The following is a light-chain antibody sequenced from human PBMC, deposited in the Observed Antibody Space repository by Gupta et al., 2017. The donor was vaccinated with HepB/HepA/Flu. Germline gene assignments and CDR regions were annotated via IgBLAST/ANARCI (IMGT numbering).Light chain of an antibody. CDR3: QTWDSSTAV. V-gene: IGLV3-1*01. Sequence: SYELTQPPSVSVPPGQTASITCSGDKLGDKYACWYQQKPGHSPVLVIYQDSKRPSGIPERFSGSNSGNTATLTISGTQAMDEADYYCQTWDSSTAVFGGGTKLTVL. CDR1: KLGDKY. CDR2: QDS. J-gene: IGLJ2*01.